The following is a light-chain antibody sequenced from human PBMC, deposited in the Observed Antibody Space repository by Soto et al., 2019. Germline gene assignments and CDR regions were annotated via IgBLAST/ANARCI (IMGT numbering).Light chain of an antibody. Sequence: TQLTQSPSTLSASVGDRVTITCRASQTIDSWLACYQQRQGKPPNLLIYKASTLASGVPSRFSGSGSGTEFTLTINSLQPDDFATYYCQQYHIYSGTFGQGTKVDIK. J-gene: IGKJ1*01. CDR1: QTIDSW. CDR3: QQYHIYSGT. CDR2: KAS. V-gene: IGKV1-5*03.